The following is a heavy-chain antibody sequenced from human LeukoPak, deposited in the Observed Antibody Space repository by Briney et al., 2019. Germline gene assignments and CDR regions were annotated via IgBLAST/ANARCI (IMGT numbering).Heavy chain of an antibody. J-gene: IGHJ3*02. CDR1: GFTFSSYA. CDR3: ARERPSGMIVVPRAFDI. CDR2: ISYDGSNK. V-gene: IGHV3-30-3*01. D-gene: IGHD3-22*01. Sequence: GRSLRLSCAASGFTFSSYAMHWVRQAPGKGLEWVAVISYDGSNKYYADSVKGRFTISRDNSKNTLYLQMNSLRAEDTAVYYCARERPSGMIVVPRAFDIWGQGTMVTVSS.